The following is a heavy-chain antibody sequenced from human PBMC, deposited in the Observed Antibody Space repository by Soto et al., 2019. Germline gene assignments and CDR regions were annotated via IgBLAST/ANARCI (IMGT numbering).Heavy chain of an antibody. Sequence: GGSLRLSCAASGITVSRNYMSWVRQAPGKGLEWVSVIYSGSTTHYADSVKGRFTISRDNSKNTLYLQMNSLRAEDTAVYYCARETPYCSSTSCLSDWGQGTLVTVSS. CDR1: GITVSRNY. V-gene: IGHV3-66*01. CDR3: ARETPYCSSTSCLSD. J-gene: IGHJ4*02. CDR2: IYSGSTT. D-gene: IGHD2-2*01.